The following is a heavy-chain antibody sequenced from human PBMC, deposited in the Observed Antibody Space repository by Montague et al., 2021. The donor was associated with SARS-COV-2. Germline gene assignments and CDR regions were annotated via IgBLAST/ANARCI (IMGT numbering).Heavy chain of an antibody. CDR1: AGSISSNY. CDR3: ARQPLTTMILVVITQPRRYFDL. V-gene: IGHV4-39*01. J-gene: IGHJ2*01. D-gene: IGHD3-22*01. CDR2: IYYSGST. Sequence: SETLSLTCTVSAGSISSNYFNWIRQPPGKGLEWIGSIYYSGSTYYNPSLKSRVTISVDTSKNQFSLKLSSVTAADTAVYYCARQPLTTMILVVITQPRRYFDLWGRGTLVTVSS.